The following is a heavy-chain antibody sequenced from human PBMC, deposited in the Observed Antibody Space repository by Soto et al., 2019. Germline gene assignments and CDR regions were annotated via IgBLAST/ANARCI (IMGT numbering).Heavy chain of an antibody. CDR1: DDSITSGAYY. CDR3: ARLFDPWTTSGGYYFDY. D-gene: IGHD4-17*01. J-gene: IGHJ4*02. Sequence: PSETLSLTCTVSDDSITSGAYYWGLIRQPPGKGLEWIGTIQYRGSTYYNPSLKSRLTISVDTSKNQFSLKLSSVTAADTAVYYCARLFDPWTTSGGYYFDYWGQGTLVTVSS. V-gene: IGHV4-39*07. CDR2: IQYRGST.